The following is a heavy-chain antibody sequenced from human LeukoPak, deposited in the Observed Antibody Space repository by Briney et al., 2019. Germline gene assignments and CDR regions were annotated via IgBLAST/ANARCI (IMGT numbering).Heavy chain of an antibody. CDR1: GGSFSGYY. V-gene: IGHV4-34*01. CDR3: ARGRRRDSSGYRDFQH. D-gene: IGHD3-22*01. Sequence: SETLSLTCAVYGGSFSGYYWSWIRQPPGEGLEWIGEINHSGSTNYNPSLKSRLTISVDTSKNQFSLKLSSVTAADTAVYYCARGRRRDSSGYRDFQHWGQGTLVTVSS. J-gene: IGHJ1*01. CDR2: INHSGST.